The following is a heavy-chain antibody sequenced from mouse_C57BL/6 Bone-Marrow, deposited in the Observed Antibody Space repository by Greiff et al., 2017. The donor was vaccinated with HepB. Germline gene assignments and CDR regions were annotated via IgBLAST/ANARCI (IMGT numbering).Heavy chain of an antibody. Sequence: VQLQQPGAELVMPGASVKLSCKASGYTFTSYWMHWVKQRPGQGLEWIGEIDPSDSYTNYNQKFKGKFTLTVDKYSSTAYMQLSSLTSEDSAVYYCAIYYGSFYAMDYWGQGTSVTVSS. CDR3: AIYYGSFYAMDY. CDR1: GYTFTSYW. V-gene: IGHV1-69*01. CDR2: IDPSDSYT. D-gene: IGHD1-1*01. J-gene: IGHJ4*01.